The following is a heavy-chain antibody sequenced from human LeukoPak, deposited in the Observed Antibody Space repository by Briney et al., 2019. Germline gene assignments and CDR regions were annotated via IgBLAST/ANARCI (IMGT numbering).Heavy chain of an antibody. J-gene: IGHJ4*02. CDR1: GFTFSSHG. V-gene: IGHV3-33*01. D-gene: IGHD6-19*01. Sequence: GGSLRLSCAASGFTFSSHGMHWVRQAPGKGLERVADIWYDGSNKYYADSVKGRFTISSDNSKNTLYLQMNSLRAEDTAVYYCARDRGGSSGWYTFNYWGQGTLVTVSS. CDR2: IWYDGSNK. CDR3: ARDRGGSSGWYTFNY.